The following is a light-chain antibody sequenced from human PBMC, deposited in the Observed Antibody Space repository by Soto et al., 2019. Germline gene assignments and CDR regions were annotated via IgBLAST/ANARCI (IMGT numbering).Light chain of an antibody. CDR3: MQGTHWPWT. J-gene: IGKJ1*01. CDR1: QSISSW. Sequence: DIQMTQSPSTLSASVGDRVTITCRARQSISSWLAWYQQKPGKAPKLLIYDASSLESGVPSRFSGSGSGTDFTLKISRVEAEDVGVYYCMQGTHWPWTFGQGTKVDIK. CDR2: DAS. V-gene: IGKV1-5*01.